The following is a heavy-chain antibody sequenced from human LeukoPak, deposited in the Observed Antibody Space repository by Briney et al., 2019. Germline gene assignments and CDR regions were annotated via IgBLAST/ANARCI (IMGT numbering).Heavy chain of an antibody. CDR2: IRYDGSNK. Sequence: GGSLRLSCAASGFTFSSYDIHWVRQAPGKGLEWVAFIRYDGSNKYYADSVKGRFTISRDNSKNTLYLQMNSLRAEDTTVYYCARHRRAAAPTRHYYYYMDVWGKGTTVTISS. V-gene: IGHV3-30*02. CDR3: ARHRRAAAPTRHYYYYMDV. CDR1: GFTFSSYD. D-gene: IGHD6-13*01. J-gene: IGHJ6*03.